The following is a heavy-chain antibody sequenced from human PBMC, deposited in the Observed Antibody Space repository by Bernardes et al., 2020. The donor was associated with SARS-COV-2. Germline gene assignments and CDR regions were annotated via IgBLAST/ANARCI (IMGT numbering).Heavy chain of an antibody. CDR3: AREGLGVQLHAITPYYYYGMDV. J-gene: IGHJ6*02. Sequence: SETLSLTCTVSGGSISSYYWSWIRQPAGKGLEWIGRIYTSGSTNYNPSLKSRVTMSVDTSKNQFSLKLSSVTAADTAVYYCAREGLGVQLHAITPYYYYGMDVWGQGTTVTVSS. CDR2: IYTSGST. CDR1: GGSISSYY. D-gene: IGHD6-6*01. V-gene: IGHV4-4*07.